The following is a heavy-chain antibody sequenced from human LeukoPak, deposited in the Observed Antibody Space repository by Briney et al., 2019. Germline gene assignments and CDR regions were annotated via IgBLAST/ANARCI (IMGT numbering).Heavy chain of an antibody. Sequence: SETLSLTCAVYGGSFSGYYWSWIRQPPGKGLEWIGEINHSGSTNYNPSLKSRVTISVDTSKNEFSLKLSSVTAADTAVYYCARGGDSSSWYLYYFDYWGQGTLVTISS. CDR3: ARGGDSSSWYLYYFDY. J-gene: IGHJ4*02. V-gene: IGHV4-34*01. D-gene: IGHD6-13*01. CDR1: GGSFSGYY. CDR2: INHSGST.